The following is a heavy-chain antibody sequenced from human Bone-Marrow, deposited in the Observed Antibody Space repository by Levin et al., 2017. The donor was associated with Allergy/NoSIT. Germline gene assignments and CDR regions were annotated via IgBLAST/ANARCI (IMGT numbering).Heavy chain of an antibody. V-gene: IGHV1-8*01. J-gene: IGHJ6*02. Sequence: ASVKVSCKASGYSFGNYEVNWVRQVPGQGPEWLGWINPKLGTTGYAQNLQVRVTMTRNISINTAYLELSSLRFEDTARYYCARAGGSGPIGHYYGMDVWGQGTTVVVSS. CDR1: GYSFGNYE. CDR3: ARAGGSGPIGHYYGMDV. D-gene: IGHD3-10*01. CDR2: INPKLGTT.